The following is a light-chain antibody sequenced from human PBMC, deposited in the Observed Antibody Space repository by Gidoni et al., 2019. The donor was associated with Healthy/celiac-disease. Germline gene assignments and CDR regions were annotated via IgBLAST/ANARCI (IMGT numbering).Light chain of an antibody. CDR2: EGS. CDR3: CSYAGSSTHYV. V-gene: IGLV2-23*01. J-gene: IGLJ1*01. CDR1: SRDVGSYNL. Sequence: SALTPPCFGVWSSGPAITLSFPGTSRDVGSYNLVSWYQQHPGKAPKLMIYEGSKRPSGVSNRFSGSKSGNTASLTISGLQAEDEADYYCCSYAGSSTHYVFGTGTKVTVL.